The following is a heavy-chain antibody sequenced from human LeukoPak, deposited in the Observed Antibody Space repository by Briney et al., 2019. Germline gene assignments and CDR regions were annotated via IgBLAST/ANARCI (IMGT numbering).Heavy chain of an antibody. CDR2: IIPIFGTA. Sequence: GASVKVSCKASGGTFSSYAISWVRQAPGQGLEWMGGIIPIFGTANYAQKFQGRVTITADESTSTAYMELSSLRSEDTAVYYCARSSSGYYTGYYYYGMDVWGQGTTVTVSS. CDR3: ARSSSGYYTGYYYYGMDV. CDR1: GGTFSSYA. V-gene: IGHV1-69*13. D-gene: IGHD3-3*01. J-gene: IGHJ6*02.